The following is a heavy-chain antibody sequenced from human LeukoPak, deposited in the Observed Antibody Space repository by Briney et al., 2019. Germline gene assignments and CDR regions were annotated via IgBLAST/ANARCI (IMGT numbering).Heavy chain of an antibody. CDR3: ARDELVVGYSYGPEAFDY. Sequence: GGSLRLSCAASGFTFSSYAMSWVRQAPGKGLEWVSVISGSGGSTYYADSVKGRFTISRDNSKNTLYLQMNSLRAEDTAVYYCARDELVVGYSYGPEAFDYWGQGTLVTVSS. D-gene: IGHD5-18*01. CDR1: GFTFSSYA. J-gene: IGHJ4*02. V-gene: IGHV3-23*01. CDR2: ISGSGGST.